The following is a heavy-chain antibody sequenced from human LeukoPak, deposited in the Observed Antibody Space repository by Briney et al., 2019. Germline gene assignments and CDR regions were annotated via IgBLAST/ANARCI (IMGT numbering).Heavy chain of an antibody. CDR2: LNTNTGNP. CDR1: GYTFTSYA. V-gene: IGHV7-4-1*02. J-gene: IGHJ6*03. Sequence: ASVKVSCKASGYTFTSYAMNWVRQAPGQGLEWMGWLNTNTGNPTYAQGFTGRFVFSLDTSVSTAYLQISSLKAEDTAVYYCASGSSWYYMDVWGKGTTVTVSS. D-gene: IGHD6-13*01. CDR3: ASGSSWYYMDV.